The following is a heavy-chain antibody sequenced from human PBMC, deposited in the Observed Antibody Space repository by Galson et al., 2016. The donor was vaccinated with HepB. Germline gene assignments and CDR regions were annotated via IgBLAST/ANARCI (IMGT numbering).Heavy chain of an antibody. V-gene: IGHV1-18*01. J-gene: IGHJ6*02. CDR2: IGTYNGNT. CDR1: GYTFTNYG. CDR3: ARVSPKCADCYSPDYHYGMDV. Sequence: SVKVSCKASGYTFTNYGISWVRQAPGQGLEWMGCIGTYNGNTNYAQKVQGRVTMTADASTSTAYMELRNLNSDDTAVYFCARVSPKCADCYSPDYHYGMDVWGQGTAITVSS. D-gene: IGHD2-21*02.